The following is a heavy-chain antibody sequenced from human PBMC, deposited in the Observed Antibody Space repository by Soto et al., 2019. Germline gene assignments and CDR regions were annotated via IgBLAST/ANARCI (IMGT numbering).Heavy chain of an antibody. D-gene: IGHD2-15*01. CDR2: IWYDGSNK. J-gene: IGHJ6*02. CDR3: ARADCTGAYCYSWPYNYGVDV. CDR1: GFTFNTYG. V-gene: IGHV3-33*08. Sequence: GGSLRLACTTSGFTFNTYGMQWVRQAPGKGLEWVAIIWYDGSNKYYADSVKGRLTISRDNSKNTLYLQMNSLRAEDTALYYCARADCTGAYCYSWPYNYGVDVWGQGTTVTVSS.